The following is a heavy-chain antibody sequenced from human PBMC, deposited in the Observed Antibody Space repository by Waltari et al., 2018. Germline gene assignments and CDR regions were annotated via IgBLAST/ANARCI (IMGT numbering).Heavy chain of an antibody. V-gene: IGHV3-7*03. CDR1: GFTASNYG. CDR2: MLQHETDT. Sequence: EVQLVESGGGLVQPGGSLRLSCAASGFTASNYGMRWVRQAPGKGLEWVANMLQHETDTYYVGSVKGRFTISRDNAKNSLYLQMNTLRAEDTAVYFCARDSIGMDVWGQGTTVTVSS. CDR3: ARDSIGMDV. J-gene: IGHJ6*02.